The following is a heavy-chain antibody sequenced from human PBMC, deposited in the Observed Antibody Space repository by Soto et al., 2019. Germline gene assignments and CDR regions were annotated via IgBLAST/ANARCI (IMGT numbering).Heavy chain of an antibody. CDR1: GGSLSSYY. Sequence: PSETLSLTCVVSGGSLSSYYWSWIRQPPGKGLEWIGYISHSGSTNYNSSLKSRVTMSIDTSKNQFSLRLTSVSAADTAVYYCARDGAATGSVYLDYWGQGTLVTVSS. CDR3: ARDGAATGSVYLDY. D-gene: IGHD6-13*01. CDR2: ISHSGST. V-gene: IGHV4-59*01. J-gene: IGHJ4*02.